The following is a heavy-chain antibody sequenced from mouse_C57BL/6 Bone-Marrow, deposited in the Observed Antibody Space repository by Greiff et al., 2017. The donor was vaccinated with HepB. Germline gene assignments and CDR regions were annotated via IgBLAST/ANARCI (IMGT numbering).Heavy chain of an antibody. J-gene: IGHJ1*03. CDR1: GYTFTDYY. Sequence: VQLQQSGPELVKPGASVKISCKASGYTFTDYYMNWVKQSHGKSLEWIGDINPNNGGTSYNQKFKGKATLTVDKSSSTAYMELRSLTSEDSAVYYCARCSPWYFDVWGTGTTVTVSS. V-gene: IGHV1-26*01. CDR2: INPNNGGT. CDR3: ARCSPWYFDV.